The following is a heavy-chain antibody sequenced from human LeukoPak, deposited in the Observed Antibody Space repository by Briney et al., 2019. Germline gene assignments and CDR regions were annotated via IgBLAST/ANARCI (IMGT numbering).Heavy chain of an antibody. Sequence: PSETLSLTCAVYGGSFSGYYRSWIRQPPGKGLEWIGEINHSGSTNYNPSLKSRVTISVDTSKNQFSLKLSSVTAADTAVYYCVGGRYYFDYWGQGTLVTVSS. CDR3: VGGRYYFDY. CDR2: INHSGST. CDR1: GGSFSGYY. D-gene: IGHD2-15*01. V-gene: IGHV4-34*01. J-gene: IGHJ4*02.